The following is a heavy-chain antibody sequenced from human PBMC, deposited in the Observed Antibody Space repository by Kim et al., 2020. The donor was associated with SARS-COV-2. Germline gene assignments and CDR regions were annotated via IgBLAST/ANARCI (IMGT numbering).Heavy chain of an antibody. V-gene: IGHV1-8*01. Sequence: ASVKVSCKASGYTFTSYDINWVRQATGQGLEWMGWMNPNSGNTGYAQKFQGRVTMTRNTSISTAYMELSSLRSEDTAVYYCARERVGCSSTSCYPENAFDIWGQGTMVTVSS. CDR2: MNPNSGNT. J-gene: IGHJ3*02. CDR1: GYTFTSYD. CDR3: ARERVGCSSTSCYPENAFDI. D-gene: IGHD2-2*01.